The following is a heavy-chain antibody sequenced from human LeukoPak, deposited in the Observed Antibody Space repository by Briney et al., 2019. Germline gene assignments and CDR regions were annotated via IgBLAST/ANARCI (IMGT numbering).Heavy chain of an antibody. Sequence: GGSLRLSCAASGFTFNNYAMSWVRQAPGKGLEWVSAMSGSGDNTYYADSVKGRFTISRDNSKSTLFLQMNSLRAEDTAVYYCAKGGISLVRGSFDYWGQGTLVTVSS. CDR3: AKGGISLVRGSFDY. V-gene: IGHV3-23*01. D-gene: IGHD3-10*01. CDR2: MSGSGDNT. CDR1: GFTFNNYA. J-gene: IGHJ4*02.